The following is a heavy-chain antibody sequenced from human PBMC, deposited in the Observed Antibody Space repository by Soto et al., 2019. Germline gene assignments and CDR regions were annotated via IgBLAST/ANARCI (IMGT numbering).Heavy chain of an antibody. CDR1: GFTFSDYY. J-gene: IGHJ4*02. D-gene: IGHD5-18*01. CDR3: ARPDTAIVSSDY. Sequence: PGGSLRLSCAASGFTFSDYYMSWIRQAPGKGLEWVSYISSSSSHTNYADSVKGRFTISRDNAKNSLYLQMNSLRAEDTAVYYCARPDTAIVSSDYWGQGTLVTACS. CDR2: ISSSSSHT. V-gene: IGHV3-11*06.